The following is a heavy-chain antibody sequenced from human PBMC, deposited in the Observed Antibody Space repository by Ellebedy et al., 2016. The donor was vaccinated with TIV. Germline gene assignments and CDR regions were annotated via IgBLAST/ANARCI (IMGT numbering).Heavy chain of an antibody. CDR2: MNPNSSNT. CDR3: ATAPLLRPGLGY. CDR1: GYTFTSYD. D-gene: IGHD5/OR15-5a*01. Sequence: ASVKVSCKASGYTFTSYDINWVRQAPGQGLEWMGWMNPNSSNTGYAQKFQGRVTMTRNTSISTAYMELSSLRSEDTAVYYCATAPLLRPGLGYWGQGTLVTVSS. V-gene: IGHV1-8*01. J-gene: IGHJ4*02.